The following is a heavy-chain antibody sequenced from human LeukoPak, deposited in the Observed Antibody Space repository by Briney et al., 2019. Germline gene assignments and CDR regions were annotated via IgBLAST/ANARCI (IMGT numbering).Heavy chain of an antibody. D-gene: IGHD1-7*01. V-gene: IGHV4-59*08. CDR3: ASTEWNYAR. Sequence: SSETLSLTCTVSGGSISRYYWSWMRQPPGKGLEWIGYINHSGSTNYNPSLKSRVSISLDTSRTQFSLKLTSVTAADTAVYYCASTEWNYARWGQGTLVTVSS. CDR1: GGSISRYY. CDR2: INHSGST. J-gene: IGHJ4*02.